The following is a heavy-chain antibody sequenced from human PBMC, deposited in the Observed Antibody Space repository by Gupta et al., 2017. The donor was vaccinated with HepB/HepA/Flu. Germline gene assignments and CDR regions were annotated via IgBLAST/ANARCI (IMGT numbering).Heavy chain of an antibody. V-gene: IGHV3-64*01. Sequence: LSCAASGFTFSSYAMHWVRQAPGKGLEYVSAISGSGGSTYYANSVKGRFTISRDNSKKTLYLQMGSLRAEDTAVYYCARGNDYVSVKYRFDDWGQGIMVTVSS. CDR1: GFTFSSYA. CDR3: ARGNDYVSVKYRFDD. CDR2: ISGSGGST. D-gene: IGHD3-16*02. J-gene: IGHJ4*02.